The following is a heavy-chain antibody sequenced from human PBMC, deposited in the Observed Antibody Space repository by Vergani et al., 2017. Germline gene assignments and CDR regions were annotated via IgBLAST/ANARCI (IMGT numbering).Heavy chain of an antibody. J-gene: IGHJ4*02. CDR2: VSGSSATP. D-gene: IGHD5-12*01. V-gene: IGHV3-23*04. CDR3: TKGSRGYTGYFFDY. CDR1: GFIFQNYT. Sequence: VNLVGSGGGVVQPGRSLRLSCATYGFIFQNYTMHWVRQAPGKGLEWVSSVSGSSATPYYADSVKGRFIISRDNSKNTLHLQMNSLRADDTAVYYCTKGSRGYTGYFFDYWGQGTLATVSS.